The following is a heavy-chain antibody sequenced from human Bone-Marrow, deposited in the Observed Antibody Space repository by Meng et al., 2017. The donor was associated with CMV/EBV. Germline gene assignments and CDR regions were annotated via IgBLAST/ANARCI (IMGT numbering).Heavy chain of an antibody. D-gene: IGHD6-13*01. V-gene: IGHV1-2*02. CDR2: INPNSGGT. CDR1: GYVFSDYY. Sequence: ASVKVSCKASGYVFSDYYVHYIRQAPGQGLEWMGWINPNSGGTNYAQKFQGRVTMTRDTSISTAYMELGRLRSDDTAVYYCARDGSSWPGAFDYWGQGTLVTVPS. CDR3: ARDGSSWPGAFDY. J-gene: IGHJ4*02.